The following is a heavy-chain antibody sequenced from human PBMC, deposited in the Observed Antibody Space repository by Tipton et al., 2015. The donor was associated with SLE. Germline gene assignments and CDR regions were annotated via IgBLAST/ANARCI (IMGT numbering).Heavy chain of an antibody. CDR3: ARAESSWDAFDI. CDR2: IYHSGST. Sequence: TLSLTCNVSGGSISSGGYYWSWIRQHPGKGLEWIGSIYHSGSTYYNPSLKSRVTISVDTFKNQFSLNLSSVTAADTAVYYCARAESSWDAFDIWGQGTMVTVSS. V-gene: IGHV4-39*07. CDR1: GGSISSGGYY. J-gene: IGHJ3*02. D-gene: IGHD2-2*01.